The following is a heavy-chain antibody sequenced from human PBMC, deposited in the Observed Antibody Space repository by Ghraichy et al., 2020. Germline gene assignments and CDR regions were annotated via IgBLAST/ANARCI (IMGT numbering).Heavy chain of an antibody. Sequence: SETLSLTCTVSGGSISSSSYYWGWIRQPPGKGLEWIGSIYYSGSTYYNPSLKSRVTISVDTSKNQFSLKLSSVTAADTAVYYCARESPRDYGDSYSFDYWGQGTLVTVSS. D-gene: IGHD4-17*01. CDR2: IYYSGST. V-gene: IGHV4-39*07. J-gene: IGHJ4*02. CDR1: GGSISSSSYY. CDR3: ARESPRDYGDSYSFDY.